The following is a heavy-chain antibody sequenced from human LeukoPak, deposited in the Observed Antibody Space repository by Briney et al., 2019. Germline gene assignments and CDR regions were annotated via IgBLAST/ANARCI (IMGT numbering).Heavy chain of an antibody. Sequence: SETLSLTCTVSGGSISGYYWSWIRQPAGKGLEWIGHVDTSGRTNYNSSLMSRVTMSVDTSKNQFSLKLSSVTAADTAEYYCARVLASDSDYYYYGMDVWGQGTTVTVSS. J-gene: IGHJ6*02. CDR1: GGSISGYY. V-gene: IGHV4-4*07. CDR2: VDTSGRT. CDR3: ARVLASDSDYYYYGMDV. D-gene: IGHD2-15*01.